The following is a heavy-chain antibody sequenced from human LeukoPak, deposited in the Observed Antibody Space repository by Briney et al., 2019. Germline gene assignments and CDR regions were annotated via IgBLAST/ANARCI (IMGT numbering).Heavy chain of an antibody. CDR3: ARETPISGYDFPNQGY. V-gene: IGHV1-69*05. CDR1: GGTVSSYA. CDR2: IIPIFGTA. Sequence: SGKVSCKASGGTVSSYAISWVRQAPGQGLEWMGGIIPIFGTANYAQKFQGRVTITTDESTSTAYMELSSLRSGDTAVYFCARETPISGYDFPNQGYWGQGTLVTVSS. J-gene: IGHJ4*02. D-gene: IGHD5-12*01.